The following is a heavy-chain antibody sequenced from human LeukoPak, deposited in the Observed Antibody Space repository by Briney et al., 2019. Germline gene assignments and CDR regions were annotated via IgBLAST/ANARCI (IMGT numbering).Heavy chain of an antibody. CDR1: GFPVSSNY. Sequence: GGSLRLSCTASGFPVSSNYMTWVRQAPGKGLEWVSDIYTGGNTDHADSVQGRFTLSRDNSKNTLYLHMNSLRVEDTAVYYCARGRPPYYFDYWGQGTLVTVSS. J-gene: IGHJ4*02. CDR2: IYTGGNT. CDR3: ARGRPPYYFDY. V-gene: IGHV3-53*01.